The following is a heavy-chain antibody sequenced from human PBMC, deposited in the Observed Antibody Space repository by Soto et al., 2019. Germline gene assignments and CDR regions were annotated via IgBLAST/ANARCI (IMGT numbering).Heavy chain of an antibody. D-gene: IGHD3-9*01. V-gene: IGHV1-2*02. Sequence: ASVKVSCKDSGDTFTGYYMHWVRQAPGQGLEWMGWINPNSGVTNYARKFQGRVTMTWDTSISTAYMELSRLRSDDTAVYYCARGGYFDHWFDPWGHGTLVTVSS. CDR3: ARGGYFDHWFDP. CDR2: INPNSGVT. CDR1: GDTFTGYY. J-gene: IGHJ5*02.